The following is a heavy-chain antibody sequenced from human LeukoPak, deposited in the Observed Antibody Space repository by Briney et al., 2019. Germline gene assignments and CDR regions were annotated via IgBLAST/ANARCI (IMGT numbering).Heavy chain of an antibody. CDR1: GYTFTSYG. J-gene: IGHJ5*02. V-gene: IGHV1-46*01. Sequence: GASVKVSCKASGYTFTSYGISWVRQAPGQGLEWMGIINPSGGSTSYAQKFQGRVTMTRDTSTSTVYMELSSLRSEDTAVYYCARGGEMATPGSGWFDPWGQGTLVTVSS. CDR2: INPSGGST. CDR3: ARGGEMATPGSGWFDP. D-gene: IGHD5-24*01.